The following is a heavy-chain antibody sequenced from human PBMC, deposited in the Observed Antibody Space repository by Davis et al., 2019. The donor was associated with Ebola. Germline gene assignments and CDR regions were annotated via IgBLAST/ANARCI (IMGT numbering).Heavy chain of an antibody. CDR3: ARGPRKMATTNFDY. J-gene: IGHJ4*02. Sequence: PGGSLRLSCAASGFSFSDYYMSWIRQAPGKGLEWVPSIRISSGFTNYADSVKGRFTISRDNAKNSLYLQMNSLRAEDTAVYYCARGPRKMATTNFDYWGQGTLVTVSS. CDR1: GFSFSDYY. V-gene: IGHV3-11*06. CDR2: IRISSGFT. D-gene: IGHD5-24*01.